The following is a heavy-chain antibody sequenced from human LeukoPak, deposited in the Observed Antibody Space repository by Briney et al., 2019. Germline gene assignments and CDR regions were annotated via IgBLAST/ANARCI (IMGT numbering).Heavy chain of an antibody. D-gene: IGHD3-22*01. CDR3: ARAPAEIGGYYPEYFRH. J-gene: IGHJ1*01. V-gene: IGHV3-74*01. CDR2: IKSDGST. Sequence: GGSLRLSCAASGFTFSRYWMHWVRQAPGKGLVWVSRIKSDGSTNYADSVRGRFTISRDNARNTVSLQMNSLRAEDTGVYYCARAPAEIGGYYPEYFRHWGQGTLVTVSS. CDR1: GFTFSRYW.